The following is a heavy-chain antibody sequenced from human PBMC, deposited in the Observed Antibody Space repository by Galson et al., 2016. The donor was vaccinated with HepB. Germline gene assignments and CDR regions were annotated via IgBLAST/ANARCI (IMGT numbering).Heavy chain of an antibody. D-gene: IGHD6-19*01. V-gene: IGHV4-34*01. CDR3: ASQPGWYATD. J-gene: IGHJ4*02. CDR1: GGSFSAYY. Sequence: SETLSLTCAVSGGSFSAYYWSWIRQSPGKGLEWIGEINYRGETKYNPSLKSRVSISKDTSKNQFSVRLTSVTAADTAMYDCASQPGWYATDGGQGTLVTVSS. CDR2: INYRGET.